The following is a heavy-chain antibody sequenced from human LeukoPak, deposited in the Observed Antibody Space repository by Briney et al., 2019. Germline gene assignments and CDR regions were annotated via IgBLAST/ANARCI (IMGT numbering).Heavy chain of an antibody. J-gene: IGHJ3*02. D-gene: IGHD2-15*01. CDR3: ARGRYCSADICSGGDAFDI. CDR2: IYTRGST. CDR1: GGSINNYY. Sequence: SSETLSLTCTVSGGSINNYYWSWIRQPAGKGLEWIGGIYTRGSTNYNPSLKSRVTMSVDTSKNQFSLKLGSVTAADTAVYYCARGRYCSADICSGGDAFDIWGQGTMVSVSS. V-gene: IGHV4-4*07.